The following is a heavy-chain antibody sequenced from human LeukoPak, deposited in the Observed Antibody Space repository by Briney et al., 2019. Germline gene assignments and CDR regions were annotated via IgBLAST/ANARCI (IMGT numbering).Heavy chain of an antibody. V-gene: IGHV3-30*04. CDR3: ARAIWFGELFGWFDP. Sequence: PGRSLRLSCAASGFTFSSYAMHWVRQAPGKGLEWVAVISYDGSNKYYADSVKGRFTISRDNSKNTLYLQMNSLRAEDTAVYYCARAIWFGELFGWFDPWGQGTLVTVSS. CDR1: GFTFSSYA. CDR2: ISYDGSNK. D-gene: IGHD3-10*01. J-gene: IGHJ5*02.